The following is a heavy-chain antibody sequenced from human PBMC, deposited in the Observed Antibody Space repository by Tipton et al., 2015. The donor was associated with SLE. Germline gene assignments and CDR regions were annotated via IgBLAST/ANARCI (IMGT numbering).Heavy chain of an antibody. J-gene: IGHJ4*02. D-gene: IGHD2-21*01. CDR1: GGSISSSNYH. CDR2: IYYSGST. Sequence: TLSLTCTVSGGSISSSNYHWGWIRLPPGKGLEWLGTIYYSGSTSYNPSLKSRVTMSVDTSKSQFSLKLSSVTAADTAIYYCARVLYSGGYFDYWGQGTLVNVSS. V-gene: IGHV4-39*07. CDR3: ARVLYSGGYFDY.